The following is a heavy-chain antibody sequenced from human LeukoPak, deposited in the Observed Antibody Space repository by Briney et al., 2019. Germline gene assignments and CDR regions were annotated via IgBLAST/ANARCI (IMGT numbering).Heavy chain of an antibody. J-gene: IGHJ3*02. CDR1: GYTFTSYG. CDR2: IIPIFGTA. CDR3: ARDQTGTTRAFDI. V-gene: IGHV1-69*06. D-gene: IGHD1-1*01. Sequence: SVKVSCKASGYTFTSYGISWVRQAPGQGLEWMGGIIPIFGTANYAQKFQGRVTITADKSTSTAYMELSSLRSEDTAVYYCARDQTGTTRAFDIWGQGTMVTVSS.